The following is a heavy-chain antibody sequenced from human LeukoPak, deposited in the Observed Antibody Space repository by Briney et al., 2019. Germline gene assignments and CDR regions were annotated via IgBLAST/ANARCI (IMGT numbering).Heavy chain of an antibody. CDR2: ISYDGSNK. V-gene: IGHV3-30*18. Sequence: GESLRLSCAASGFTFSSYGMHWVRQAPGKGLEWVAVISYDGSNKYYADSVKGRFTISRDNSKNTLYLQMNSLRAEDTAVYYCAKDGVGATPGDQLFDYWGQGTLVTVSS. CDR3: AKDGVGATPGDQLFDY. D-gene: IGHD1-26*01. J-gene: IGHJ4*02. CDR1: GFTFSSYG.